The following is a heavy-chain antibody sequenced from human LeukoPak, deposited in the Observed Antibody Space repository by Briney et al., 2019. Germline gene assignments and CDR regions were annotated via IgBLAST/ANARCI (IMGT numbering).Heavy chain of an antibody. J-gene: IGHJ4*02. Sequence: GGSLRLSCAASGFTFSNYSLNWVRQAPGKGLEWVSSISSSNTYIYYGDSIKGRFTISRDNAKSSLYLQMNSLRAEDTAVYYCAKEAKRVGATIWGQGTLVTVSS. D-gene: IGHD1-26*01. V-gene: IGHV3-21*04. CDR3: AKEAKRVGATI. CDR1: GFTFSNYS. CDR2: ISSSNTYI.